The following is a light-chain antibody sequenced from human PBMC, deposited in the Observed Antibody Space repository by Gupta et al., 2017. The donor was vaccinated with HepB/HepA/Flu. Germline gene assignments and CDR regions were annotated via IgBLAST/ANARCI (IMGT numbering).Light chain of an antibody. J-gene: IGLJ2*01. Sequence: SALTQPRSVSGSPGPSPIISSTGTNRDVGGYNYVSWYQQHPGKAPRLMAYHVTGRPAGVPVRFSGSKSGNTASLTISGRQLKEEADYYCCSFAGSYTYVFGGGTKVTVL. CDR1: NRDVGGYNY. CDR2: HVT. CDR3: CSFAGSYTYV. V-gene: IGLV2-11*01.